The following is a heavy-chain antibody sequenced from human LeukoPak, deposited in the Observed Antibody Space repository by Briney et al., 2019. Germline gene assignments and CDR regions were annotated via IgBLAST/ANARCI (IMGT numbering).Heavy chain of an antibody. D-gene: IGHD3-10*01. CDR3: ARDPSMDPTYYYGSGSSD. CDR1: GGTFSSYA. J-gene: IGHJ4*02. V-gene: IGHV1-69*04. Sequence: GASVKVSCKASGGTFSSYAISWVRQAPEQGLEWMGRVIPILGIANYAQKFQGRVTITADKSTSTAYMELSSLRSEDTAVYYCARDPSMDPTYYYGSGSSDWGQGTLVTVSS. CDR2: VIPILGIA.